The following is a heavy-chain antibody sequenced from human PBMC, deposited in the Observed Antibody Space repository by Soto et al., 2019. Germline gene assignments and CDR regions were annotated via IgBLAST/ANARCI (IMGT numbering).Heavy chain of an antibody. Sequence: PGGSLRLSCVASEFTFSSYEMDWVRQAPGKGLEWVSYISSSGTTIYYTDSVKGRFTISRDNAKKSLYLQMNSLRAEDTAVYYCVRLGGAAAGHGDYWGQGTLVTVSS. CDR3: VRLGGAAAGHGDY. CDR1: EFTFSSYE. J-gene: IGHJ4*02. V-gene: IGHV3-48*03. D-gene: IGHD6-13*01. CDR2: ISSSGTTI.